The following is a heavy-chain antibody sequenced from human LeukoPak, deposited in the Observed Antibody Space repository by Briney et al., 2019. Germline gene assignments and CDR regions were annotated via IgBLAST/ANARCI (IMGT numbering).Heavy chain of an antibody. Sequence: GGSLRLSCAASGFAVSSNYMSWVRQAPGKGLEWVSVIYSCGTTYYADSVQRRFTIYRDNSKNTLYLQMNSLRADDTAVYYCASANWNDDAFDIWGQGTMVTVS. D-gene: IGHD1-20*01. CDR3: ASANWNDDAFDI. CDR2: IYSCGTT. V-gene: IGHV3-66*01. J-gene: IGHJ3*02. CDR1: GFAVSSNY.